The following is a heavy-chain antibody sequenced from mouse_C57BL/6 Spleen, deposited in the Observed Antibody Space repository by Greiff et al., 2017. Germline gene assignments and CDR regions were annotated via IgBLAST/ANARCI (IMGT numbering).Heavy chain of an antibody. J-gene: IGHJ3*01. CDR2: INPNNGGT. V-gene: IGHV1-18*01. CDR3: ARRAGSLFAD. D-gene: IGHD4-1*01. CDR1: GYTFTDYN. Sequence: EFQLQQSGPELVKPGASVKIPCKASGYTFTDYNMDWVKQSHGKSLEWIGDINPNNGGTIYNQKFKGKATLTVDKSSSTAYMERRSLTSEDTAVYDGARRAGSLFADWGQGTLVTVSA.